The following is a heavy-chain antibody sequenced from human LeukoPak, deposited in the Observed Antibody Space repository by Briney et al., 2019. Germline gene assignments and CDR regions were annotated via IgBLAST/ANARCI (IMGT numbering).Heavy chain of an antibody. CDR1: GGTFSSYA. D-gene: IGHD4-17*01. V-gene: IGHV1-69*04. J-gene: IGHJ6*02. CDR2: IIPILGIA. Sequence: SVKVSCKASGGTFSSYAISWVRQAPGQGLEWMGRIIPILGIANYAQKFQGRVTITADKSTGTAYMELSSLRSEDTAVYYCARDSTVTIEYYYGMDVWGQGTTVTVSS. CDR3: ARDSTVTIEYYYGMDV.